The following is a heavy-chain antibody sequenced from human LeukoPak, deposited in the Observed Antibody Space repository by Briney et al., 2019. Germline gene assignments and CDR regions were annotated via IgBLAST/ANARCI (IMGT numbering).Heavy chain of an antibody. V-gene: IGHV3-21*06. D-gene: IGHD4-11*01. CDR1: GFTFSSFE. Sequence: GGSLRLSCAASGFTFSSFEMNWVRQAPGKGLEWVSSISTSSIYIYYADSMKGRFTISRDNVKNSLYLQMNSLRAEDTAVYYCARDDPYSSFDYWGQGTLVIVSS. CDR3: ARDDPYSSFDY. CDR2: ISTSSIYI. J-gene: IGHJ4*02.